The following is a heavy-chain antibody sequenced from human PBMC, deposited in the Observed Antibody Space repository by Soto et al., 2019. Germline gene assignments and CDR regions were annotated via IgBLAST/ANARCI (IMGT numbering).Heavy chain of an antibody. V-gene: IGHV1-3*01. CDR2: INAGNGNT. CDR3: AVGGYFWSGYYTDYYYYYMDV. Sequence: ASVKVSCKASGYTFTSYAMHWVRQAPGQRLEWMGWINAGNGNTKYSQKFQGRVTITRDASASTAYMELSSLRSEDTAVYYCAVGGYFWSGYYTDYYYYYMDVWGKGTTVTVSS. CDR1: GYTFTSYA. J-gene: IGHJ6*03. D-gene: IGHD3-3*01.